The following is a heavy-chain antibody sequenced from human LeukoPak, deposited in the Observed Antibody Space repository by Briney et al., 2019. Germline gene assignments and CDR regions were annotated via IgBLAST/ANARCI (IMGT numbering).Heavy chain of an antibody. CDR1: GFTFSSYA. CDR2: ISYDGSNK. Sequence: GGSLRLSCAASGFTFSSYAMHWVRQAPGKGLEWVAVISYDGSNKYYADSVKGRFTISRDNSKNTLNLQMNSLRAEDTAVYYCARNMVRGVTFDYWGQGTLVTVSS. J-gene: IGHJ4*02. V-gene: IGHV3-30-3*01. D-gene: IGHD3-10*01. CDR3: ARNMVRGVTFDY.